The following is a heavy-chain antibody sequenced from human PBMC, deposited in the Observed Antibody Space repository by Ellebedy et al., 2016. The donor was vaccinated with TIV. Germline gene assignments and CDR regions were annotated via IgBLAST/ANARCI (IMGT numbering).Heavy chain of an antibody. V-gene: IGHV3-30*03. J-gene: IGHJ4*02. D-gene: IGHD1-7*01. Sequence: GESLKISCAASGFTFSSYGMHWVRQAPGKGLEGVAVISYDGSNKYYADSVKGRFTISRDNSKNTLYLQINSMIAEDTAVYYCARAKGAGTTPVVEPGYYWGQGTLVTVSS. CDR1: GFTFSSYG. CDR3: ARAKGAGTTPVVEPGYY. CDR2: ISYDGSNK.